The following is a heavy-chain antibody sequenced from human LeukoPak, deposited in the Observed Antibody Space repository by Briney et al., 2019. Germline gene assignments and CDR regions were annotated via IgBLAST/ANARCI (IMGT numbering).Heavy chain of an antibody. CDR2: ISGSGGST. J-gene: IGHJ4*02. D-gene: IGHD3-16*01. CDR3: AKEVRYDYVWGSSDY. Sequence: GGSLRLSCAASGFTFSDYYMSWIRQAPGKGLEWVSAISGSGGSTYYADSVKGRFTISRDNSKNTLYLQMNSLRAEDTAVYYCAKEVRYDYVWGSSDYWGQGTLVTVSS. V-gene: IGHV3-23*01. CDR1: GFTFSDYY.